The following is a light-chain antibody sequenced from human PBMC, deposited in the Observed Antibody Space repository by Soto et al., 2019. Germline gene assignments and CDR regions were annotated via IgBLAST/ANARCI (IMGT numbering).Light chain of an antibody. CDR2: KAS. J-gene: IGKJ1*01. CDR3: QQYSGYSTWT. CDR1: QTISSW. Sequence: IQMTQSPSTLSGSVGDRVTITCRASQTISSWLAWYQQKPGKAPKLLIYKASTLKSGVPSRFSGSGSGTEFTLTISSLQPDDFATYYCQQYSGYSTWTFGQGTKVDI. V-gene: IGKV1-5*03.